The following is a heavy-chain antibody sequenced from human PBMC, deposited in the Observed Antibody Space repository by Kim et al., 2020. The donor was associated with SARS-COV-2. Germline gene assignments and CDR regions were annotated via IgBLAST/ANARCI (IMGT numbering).Heavy chain of an antibody. J-gene: IGHJ3*02. CDR3: ARPMYYYDSSGYRVGAFDI. V-gene: IGHV4-59*01. D-gene: IGHD3-22*01. Sequence: SRVTISVDTSKNQFSLKLSSVTAADTAVYYCARPMYYYDSSGYRVGAFDIWGQGTMVTVSS.